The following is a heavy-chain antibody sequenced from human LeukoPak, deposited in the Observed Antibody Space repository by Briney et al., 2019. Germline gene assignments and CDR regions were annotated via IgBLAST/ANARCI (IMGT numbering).Heavy chain of an antibody. D-gene: IGHD3-22*01. CDR1: GFTFSDSY. CDR3: ARTRGPLLPEH. J-gene: IGHJ1*01. CDR2: ISGSGHII. V-gene: IGHV3-11*04. Sequence: KPEGALRLSCAASGFTFSDSYMSWIRQSPGKGLEWVSHISGSGHIIYYADSMEGRFTISRDNAKNSLYLQMNSLRAEDTAVYYCARTRGPLLPEHWGQGTLVTVSS.